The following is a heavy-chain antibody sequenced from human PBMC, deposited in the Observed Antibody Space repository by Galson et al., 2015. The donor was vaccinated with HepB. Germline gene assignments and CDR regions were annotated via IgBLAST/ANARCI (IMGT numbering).Heavy chain of an antibody. D-gene: IGHD3-10*01. CDR1: GYTLTELS. V-gene: IGHV1-24*01. CDR2: FDPEDGET. Sequence: SVKVSCKVSGYTLTELSMHWVRQAPGKGLEWMGGFDPEDGETIYAQKFQGRVTMTEDTSTDTAYMELSSLRSEDTAVYYCARVGFGELLTSLYFDYWGQGTLVTVSS. J-gene: IGHJ4*02. CDR3: ARVGFGELLTSLYFDY.